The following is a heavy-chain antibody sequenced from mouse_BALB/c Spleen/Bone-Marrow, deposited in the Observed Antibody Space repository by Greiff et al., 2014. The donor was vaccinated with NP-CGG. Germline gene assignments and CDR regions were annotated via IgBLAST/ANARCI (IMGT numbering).Heavy chain of an antibody. CDR1: GYTFTSYN. CDR3: ARGRGNYGGYFDV. CDR2: IYPGNGDT. V-gene: IGHV1-12*01. Sequence: SGAELVKPGASVKMSCKASGYTFTSYNMHWVKQTPGQGLEWIGAIYPGNGDTSYNQKFKGRATLTADKYSSTAYMQLSSLTSEDSAVYYCARGRGNYGGYFDVWGAGTTVTVSS. D-gene: IGHD2-1*01. J-gene: IGHJ1*01.